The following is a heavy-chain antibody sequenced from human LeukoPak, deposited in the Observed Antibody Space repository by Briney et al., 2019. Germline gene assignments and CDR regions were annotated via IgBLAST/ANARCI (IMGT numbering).Heavy chain of an antibody. CDR3: ARRYYYDSSGYYYDY. D-gene: IGHD3-22*01. Sequence: PGESLKISCKGSGYRFTSYWIGWVRQMPGKGLEWMGVFYPGDSDTRYSPSFQGQVTISADKSISTAYLQWSSLKASDTAMYYCARRYYYDSSGYYYDYWGQGTLVTVSS. CDR2: FYPGDSDT. V-gene: IGHV5-51*01. CDR1: GYRFTSYW. J-gene: IGHJ4*02.